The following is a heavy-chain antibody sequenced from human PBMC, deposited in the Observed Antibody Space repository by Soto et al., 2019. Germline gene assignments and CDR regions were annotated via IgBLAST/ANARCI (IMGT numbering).Heavy chain of an antibody. CDR1: GGTFSTSA. Sequence: QVQLMQSGAEVKKPGSSVKVSCKASGGTFSTSAISWVRQAPGEGLEWVGGIMPVFATPDYAQKFQGRVTISADESTTTAYLELTSLTTDDTAVYYCARDKDRQQLGGNYYYILDVWGQRTAITVSS. CDR3: ARDKDRQQLGGNYYYILDV. D-gene: IGHD3-3*02. CDR2: IMPVFATP. J-gene: IGHJ6*02. V-gene: IGHV1-69*12.